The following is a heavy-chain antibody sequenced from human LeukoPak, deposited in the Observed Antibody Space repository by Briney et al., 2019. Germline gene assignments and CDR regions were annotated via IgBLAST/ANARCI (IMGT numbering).Heavy chain of an antibody. Sequence: SGTLSLTCAVSGYSISSGHWWSWVRQPPGKGLEWIGEIHHGGSTNYNPSLKSRVTISVDKSKNQFSLKLDSVTAADTAVYHLAKEHLFSADYWGQGTLVTVSS. CDR3: AKEHLFSADY. CDR1: GYSISSGHW. J-gene: IGHJ4*02. D-gene: IGHD1/OR15-1a*01. CDR2: IHHGGST. V-gene: IGHV4-4*02.